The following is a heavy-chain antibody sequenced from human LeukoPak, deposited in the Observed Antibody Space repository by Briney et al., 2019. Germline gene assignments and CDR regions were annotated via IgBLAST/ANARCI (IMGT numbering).Heavy chain of an antibody. Sequence: GGSLRLSCAASGFTFSSYAMSWVRQAPGKGLEWVSAIRGSGGSTYYADSVKGRFTISRDNSKNTLYLQMNSLRAEDTAVYYCARDLGLGEPSYYYYYGMDVWGQGTTVTVSS. CDR2: IRGSGGST. D-gene: IGHD3-10*01. J-gene: IGHJ6*02. V-gene: IGHV3-23*01. CDR3: ARDLGLGEPSYYYYYGMDV. CDR1: GFTFSSYA.